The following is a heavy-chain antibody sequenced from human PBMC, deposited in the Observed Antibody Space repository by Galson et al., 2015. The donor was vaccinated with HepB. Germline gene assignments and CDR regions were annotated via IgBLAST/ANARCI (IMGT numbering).Heavy chain of an antibody. Sequence: QSGAEVKKPGESLRISCKGSGYSFTSYWISWVRQMPGKGLEWMGRIDPSDSYTNYSPSFQGHVTISADKSISTAYLQWSSLKASDTAMYYCARHGVVVPAVNYYYGMDVWGQGTTVTVSS. CDR2: IDPSDSYT. D-gene: IGHD2-2*01. CDR3: ARHGVVVPAVNYYYGMDV. J-gene: IGHJ6*02. CDR1: GYSFTSYW. V-gene: IGHV5-10-1*01.